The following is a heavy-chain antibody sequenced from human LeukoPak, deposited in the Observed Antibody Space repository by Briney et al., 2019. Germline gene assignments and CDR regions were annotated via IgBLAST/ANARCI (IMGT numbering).Heavy chain of an antibody. V-gene: IGHV3-15*01. D-gene: IGHD6-19*01. CDR1: GLTFIDAW. Sequence: GGSLRLSCAVSGLTFIDAWVSWVRQAPGRGLEWVGRIKSKGDGGTTDYAARVKGRFTILRDDSKNTLYLQMSSLKTEDTAVYYCAKERPGIAVAATVWGQGTLVTVSS. J-gene: IGHJ4*02. CDR2: IKSKGDGGTT. CDR3: AKERPGIAVAATV.